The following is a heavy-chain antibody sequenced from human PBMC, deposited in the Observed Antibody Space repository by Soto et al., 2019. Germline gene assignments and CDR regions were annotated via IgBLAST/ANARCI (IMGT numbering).Heavy chain of an antibody. CDR3: AKGRLHLADY. CDR2: ISGSGGST. J-gene: IGHJ4*02. D-gene: IGHD4-4*01. CDR1: GFTFSSYA. Sequence: EVQLLESGGGLVQPGGSLRLSCAASGFTFSSYAMSWVRQAPGKGLEWVSAISGSGGSTYYADSVEGRFTISRDNSKNTLYLEMNSLRGGDAAVYYCAKGRLHLADYWGQGTLVTVSS. V-gene: IGHV3-23*01.